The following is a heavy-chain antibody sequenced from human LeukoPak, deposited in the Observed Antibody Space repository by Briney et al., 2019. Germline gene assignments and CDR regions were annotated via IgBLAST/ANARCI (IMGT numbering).Heavy chain of an antibody. D-gene: IGHD3-3*01. V-gene: IGHV5-51*01. CDR3: ARLEYDFWSGYYSIGDY. CDR2: IYPGDSDT. Sequence: GESLKISCKGSGYSFTSYWIGWVRQMPGKGLEWMGIIYPGDSDTRYSPSFQGQVTISADKSISTAYLQWSSLKASDTAMYYCARLEYDFWSGYYSIGDYWGQGTLVTVSS. CDR1: GYSFTSYW. J-gene: IGHJ4*02.